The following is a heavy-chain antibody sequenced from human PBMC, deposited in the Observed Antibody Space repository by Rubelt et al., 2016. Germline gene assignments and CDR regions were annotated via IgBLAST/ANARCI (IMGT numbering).Heavy chain of an antibody. CDR1: GGTFSSYA. J-gene: IGHJ3*02. V-gene: IGHV1-69*06. CDR2: IIPIFGTA. Sequence: QVQLVQSGAEVKKPGSSVKVSCKASGGTFSSYAISWVRQAPGQGLEWMGGIIPIFGTANYAQKFQGRVTITAAKSTRTAYMELSSLRSEDTAVYYCARDLVGVVITTHDAFDIWGQGTMVTVSS. CDR3: ARDLVGVVITTHDAFDI. D-gene: IGHD3-22*01.